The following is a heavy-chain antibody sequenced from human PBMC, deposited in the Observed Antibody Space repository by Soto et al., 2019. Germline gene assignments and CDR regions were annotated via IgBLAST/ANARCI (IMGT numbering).Heavy chain of an antibody. CDR3: AKDLITGTTRPSYYFDY. D-gene: IGHD1-7*01. V-gene: IGHV3-23*01. CDR2: ISGSGGST. J-gene: IGHJ4*02. CDR1: GFTFSSYA. Sequence: GGSLRLSCAASGFTFSSYAMSWVRQAPGKGLEWVSAISGSGGSTYYADSVKGRFTISRDNSKNTLYLQMNSLRAEDTAVYYCAKDLITGTTRPSYYFDYWGQGTLVTVSS.